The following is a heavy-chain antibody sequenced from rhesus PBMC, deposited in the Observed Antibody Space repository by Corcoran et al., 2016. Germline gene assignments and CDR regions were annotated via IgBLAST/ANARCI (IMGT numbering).Heavy chain of an antibody. Sequence: QVKLQQWGEGLVKPSETLSLTCAVSGGSISSSNWWSWLRQSPGKGLEWIGYIYGGSGSTSYHPSLKSRVTISTATSKNQFSLKLSSVTAADTAVYYCARRLATVTLSYFDYWGQGVLVTVSS. CDR1: GGSISSSNW. J-gene: IGHJ4*01. D-gene: IGHD5-36*02. CDR3: ARRLATVTLSYFDY. CDR2: IYGGSGST. V-gene: IGHV4S7*01.